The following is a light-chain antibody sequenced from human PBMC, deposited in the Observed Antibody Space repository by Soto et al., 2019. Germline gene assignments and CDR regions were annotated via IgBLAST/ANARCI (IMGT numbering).Light chain of an antibody. CDR2: EVS. V-gene: IGLV2-14*01. Sequence: SVLAQPASVSGSPGQSITISCTGTSSDVDGYNYVSWYQQNPGKAPKLMIYEVSNRPSGVSNRFSGSKSGNTASLTISGLQAEDEADYYCTSYRSTSTRYVFGTGTKV. CDR3: TSYRSTSTRYV. CDR1: SSDVDGYNY. J-gene: IGLJ1*01.